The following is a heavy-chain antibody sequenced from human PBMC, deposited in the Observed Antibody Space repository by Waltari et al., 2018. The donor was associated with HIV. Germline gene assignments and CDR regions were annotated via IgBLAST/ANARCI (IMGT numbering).Heavy chain of an antibody. J-gene: IGHJ4*02. CDR2: ISGDAEDS. CDR3: AQDADSAGYSFFGF. CDR1: GSISTSA. V-gene: IGHV3-23*01. Sequence: EVQLSESGGALAQPGGSLSLSCAASGSISTSAMTWVRQAPGKGLEWVSTISGDAEDSYYAASVQGRFIISRDNSRNIVSLQMKILRAEDTAIYYCAQDADSAGYSFFGFWGQGTLVVVSS. D-gene: IGHD3-22*01.